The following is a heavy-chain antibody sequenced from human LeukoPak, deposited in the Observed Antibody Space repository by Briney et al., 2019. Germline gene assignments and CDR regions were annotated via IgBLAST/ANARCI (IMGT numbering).Heavy chain of an antibody. CDR1: GFTFSSYG. D-gene: IGHD3-16*02. V-gene: IGHV3-23*01. Sequence: GGSLRLSCAASGFTFSSYGMSWVRQAPGKGLEWVSAISGSGGSTYYADSVKGRFTISRDNSKNTLYLQMNSLRAEDTAVYYCAKGGSYRSQPYFDYWGQGTPVTVSS. J-gene: IGHJ4*02. CDR3: AKGGSYRSQPYFDY. CDR2: ISGSGGST.